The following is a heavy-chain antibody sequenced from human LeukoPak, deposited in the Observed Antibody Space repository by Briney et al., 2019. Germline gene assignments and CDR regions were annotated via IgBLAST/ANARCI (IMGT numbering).Heavy chain of an antibody. D-gene: IGHD2-15*01. CDR3: ARVYCSGGSCCMDV. V-gene: IGHV3-21*01. CDR2: ISSSSSYI. CDR1: GFTFSSYA. Sequence: GGSLRLSCAASGFTFSSYAMSWVRQVPGKGLEWVSSISSSSSYIYYADSVKGRFTISRDNAKNSLYLQMNSLRAEDTAVYYCARVYCSGGSCCMDVWGQGTTVTVSS. J-gene: IGHJ6*02.